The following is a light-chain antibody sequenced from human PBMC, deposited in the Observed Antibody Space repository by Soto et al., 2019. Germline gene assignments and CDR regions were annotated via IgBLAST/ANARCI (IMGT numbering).Light chain of an antibody. CDR3: QHYNSDSEA. J-gene: IGKJ5*01. CDR1: QSVSSS. CDR2: GAS. V-gene: IGKV3-15*01. Sequence: EIVLTQSPATMSVSPGETATLSCRASQSVSSSLAWYQQTPGRAPRLLIYGASNRATDIPTRFSGSGSGTEFTLTISGLQSEDFATYYCQHYNSDSEAFGQGTRLEIK.